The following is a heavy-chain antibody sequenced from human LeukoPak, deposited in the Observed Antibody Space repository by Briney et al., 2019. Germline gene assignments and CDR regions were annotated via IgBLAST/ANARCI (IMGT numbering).Heavy chain of an antibody. V-gene: IGHV4-59*01. CDR1: GGSISSYY. CDR2: IYYSGST. D-gene: IGHD3-10*01. CDR3: ARVPAGSYDYYYMDA. Sequence: PSETLSLTCTVSGGSISSYYWSWIRQPPGKGLEWIGYIYYSGSTNYNPSLKSRVTISVDTSKNQFSLKLSSVTAADTAVYYCARVPAGSYDYYYMDAWGKGTTVTVSS. J-gene: IGHJ6*03.